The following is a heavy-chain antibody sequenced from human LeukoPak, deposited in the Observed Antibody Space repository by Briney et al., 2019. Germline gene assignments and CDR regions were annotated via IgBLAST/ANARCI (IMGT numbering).Heavy chain of an antibody. CDR1: GFTLSNYA. CDR3: ARDRDFPRDQLDY. CDR2: ISKTGDAT. V-gene: IGHV3-23*01. Sequence: GGSLRLSCAASGFTLSNYAMSWVRQAPGKGLEWVSAISKTGDATWYPDSVKGRFTISRDKSKNILYLQMNSLRAEDTALYYCARDRDFPRDQLDYWGQGTLVTVSS. D-gene: IGHD2-21*02. J-gene: IGHJ4*02.